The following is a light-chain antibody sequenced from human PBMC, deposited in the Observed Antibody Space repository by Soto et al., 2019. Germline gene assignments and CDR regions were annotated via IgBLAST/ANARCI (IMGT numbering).Light chain of an antibody. CDR3: QQSYSTPGT. Sequence: DIQMTQSPSSLSASVGDRVTITCRASQSISSYLNWYQQKPRKAPKLLIYAASSLQSGVPSRFSGSGSGTDFTLIISSMQTEDFASYDCQQSYSTPGTFGQGTKVEIK. CDR2: AAS. J-gene: IGKJ1*01. V-gene: IGKV1-39*01. CDR1: QSISSY.